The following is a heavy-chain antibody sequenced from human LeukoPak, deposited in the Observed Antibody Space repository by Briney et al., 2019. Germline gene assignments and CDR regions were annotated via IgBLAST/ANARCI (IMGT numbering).Heavy chain of an antibody. CDR2: ISGTSTYT. J-gene: IGHJ4*02. V-gene: IGHV3-21*05. CDR3: ARDISYCGGDCAPYYFDY. CDR1: GFTFSTYT. Sequence: GGSLRLSCEASGFTFSTYTMNWVRQAPGKGLEWVSYISGTSTYTNYADSVKGRFTISRDNAKNSLYLQMNSLRAEDTAVYYCARDISYCGGDCAPYYFDYWGQGTLVTVSS. D-gene: IGHD2-21*02.